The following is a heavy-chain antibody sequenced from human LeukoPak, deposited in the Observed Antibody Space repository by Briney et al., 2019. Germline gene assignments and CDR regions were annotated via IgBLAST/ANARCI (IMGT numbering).Heavy chain of an antibody. V-gene: IGHV4-4*07. Sequence: SETLSLTCTVSGGSISSYYWSWIRQPAGKGLEWIGRIYTSGSTNYNPSLKSRVTISVDTSKNQFSLKLQSVTVADTGVYYCARGLVWRFLFDSRRDSFDIWGQGTTITVSS. CDR2: IYTSGST. CDR3: ARGLVWRFLFDSRRDSFDI. D-gene: IGHD3-16*01. CDR1: GGSISSYY. J-gene: IGHJ3*02.